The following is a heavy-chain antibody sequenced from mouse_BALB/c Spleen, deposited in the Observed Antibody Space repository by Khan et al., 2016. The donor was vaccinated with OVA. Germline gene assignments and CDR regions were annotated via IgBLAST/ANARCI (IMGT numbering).Heavy chain of an antibody. CDR2: INPSSGYT. Sequence: VQLQESGAELARPGASVKMSCKASGYTFTSYTIHWIKQRPGQGLEWIGYINPSSGYTTYTQKFKDKATLTADKSSTTAYMQLSSLTSDDSAVYYWARDWAYYGGDCWFAYWGQGTLVTVSA. V-gene: IGHV1-4*01. CDR3: ARDWAYYGGDCWFAY. D-gene: IGHD2-10*01. CDR1: GYTFTSYT. J-gene: IGHJ3*01.